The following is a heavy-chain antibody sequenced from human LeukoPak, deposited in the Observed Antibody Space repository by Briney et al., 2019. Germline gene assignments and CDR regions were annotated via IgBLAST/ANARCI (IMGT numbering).Heavy chain of an antibody. Sequence: GGSLRLSCAGSGFIFNNYAMHWVRQPPGKGLEWVSGISWNSGSIDYADSVKGRFTISRDNAKNSLYLQMNSLRVKDTAFYYCAKDNRRHYTRGPNPDSLHWGQGALVPVSS. V-gene: IGHV3-9*01. D-gene: IGHD2-2*02. CDR3: AKDNRRHYTRGPNPDSLH. J-gene: IGHJ4*02. CDR1: GFIFNNYA. CDR2: ISWNSGSI.